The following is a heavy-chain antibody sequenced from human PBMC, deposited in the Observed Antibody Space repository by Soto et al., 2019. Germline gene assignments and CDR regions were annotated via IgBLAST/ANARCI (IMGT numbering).Heavy chain of an antibody. V-gene: IGHV3-74*03. CDR3: VRYMQLWPLAS. Sequence: EVQLVESGGGLVQPGESLRLSCAASGLTFRSYWMHWVRQAPGKGLVWVSRINTDGSVAMYVDSVKGRFTISRDNAKNTLNLHINSLGAEDTAAYYGVRYMQLWPLASWAQGTLGTVSP. J-gene: IGHJ4*02. CDR1: GLTFRSYW. CDR2: INTDGSVA. D-gene: IGHD2-8*01.